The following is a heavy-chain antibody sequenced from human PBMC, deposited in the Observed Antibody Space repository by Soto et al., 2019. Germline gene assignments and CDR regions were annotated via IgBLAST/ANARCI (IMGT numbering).Heavy chain of an antibody. Sequence: SETLSLTCNVSGGSISDYYWCWIRQPAGKGLEWIGRLYASGTTDYNPSLRSRVTMSVDTSKNHFSLRLNSVTAADTAVYYCTLCATAGYFDLWGRGTLVTVSS. J-gene: IGHJ2*01. CDR3: TLCATAGYFDL. CDR1: GGSISDYY. V-gene: IGHV4-4*07. CDR2: LYASGTT.